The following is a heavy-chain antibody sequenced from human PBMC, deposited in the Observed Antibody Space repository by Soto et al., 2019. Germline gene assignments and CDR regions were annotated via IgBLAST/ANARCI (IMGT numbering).Heavy chain of an antibody. CDR2: ISSSSSTI. CDR3: ARVGSNYYYYMDV. CDR1: GFTFSSYS. Sequence: GGSLRLSCAASGFTFSSYSMNWVRQAPGKGLEWVSYISSSSSTIYYADSVKGRFTISRDNAKNSLYLQMNSLRAEDTAVYYCARVGSNYYYYMDVWGKGTTVTVS. V-gene: IGHV3-48*01. J-gene: IGHJ6*03. D-gene: IGHD2-2*01.